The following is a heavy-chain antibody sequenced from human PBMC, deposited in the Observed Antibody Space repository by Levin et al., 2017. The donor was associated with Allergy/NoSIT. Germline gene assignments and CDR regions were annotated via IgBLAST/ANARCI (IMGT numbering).Heavy chain of an antibody. D-gene: IGHD2-15*01. CDR2: INHSGST. V-gene: IGHV4-34*01. J-gene: IGHJ4*02. CDR3: ARGRSPENIVVVGAAPTYSFDY. CDR1: GGSFSGYY. Sequence: SETLSLTCAVYGGSFSGYYWSWIRQPPGKGLEWIGEINHSGSTNYNPSLKSRVTISVDTSKNQFSLKLSSVTAADTAVYYCARGRSPENIVVVGAAPTYSFDYWGQGTLVTVSS.